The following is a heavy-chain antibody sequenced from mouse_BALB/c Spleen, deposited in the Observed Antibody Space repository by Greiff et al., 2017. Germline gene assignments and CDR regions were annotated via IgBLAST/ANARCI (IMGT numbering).Heavy chain of an antibody. CDR3: ARGITTRYYYAMDY. CDR1: GYSFPSSW. CDR2: IHPSDSET. Sequence: VQLQQSWAELVRPGASVQLSCKASGYSFPSSWLNWVKQRPGQGLAWIGMIHPSDSETRLNQKFKDKATLTVDKSSSIAYMQLSSPTSEASAVYYCARGITTRYYYAMDYWGQGTSVTVSS. D-gene: IGHD2-4*01. J-gene: IGHJ4*01. V-gene: IGHV1-61*01.